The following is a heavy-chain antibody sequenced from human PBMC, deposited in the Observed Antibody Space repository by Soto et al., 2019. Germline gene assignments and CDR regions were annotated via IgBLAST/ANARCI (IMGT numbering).Heavy chain of an antibody. CDR1: GGSFNGYF. J-gene: IGHJ6*03. CDR2: GIPMHGSE. CDR3: TLVITAQDYRRDREV. Sequence: VPLVQSGAEMKKPGSSVRVSCKASGGSFNGYFITWVRQAPGQGLEWVGRGIPMHGSEIHARKFGARIPIAAVTESTAPSLDLRPLQPAQPAVPYITLVITAQDYRRDREVWGTGAGVIASS. V-gene: IGHV1-69*08. D-gene: IGHD3-22*01.